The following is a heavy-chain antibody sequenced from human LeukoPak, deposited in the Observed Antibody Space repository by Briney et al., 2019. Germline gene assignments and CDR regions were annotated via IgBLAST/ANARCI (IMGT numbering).Heavy chain of an antibody. CDR1: GGSISSYY. CDR2: IYYSGST. V-gene: IGHV4-59*01. J-gene: IGHJ4*02. Sequence: SETLSLTCTVSGGSISSYYWSWIRQPPGKGLEWIGYIYYSGSTNYNPSLKSRVTISVDTSKNQFSLKLSSVTAADTAVYYCARSNSGYEYYFDYWGQGTLVTVSS. CDR3: ARSNSGYEYYFDY. D-gene: IGHD5-12*01.